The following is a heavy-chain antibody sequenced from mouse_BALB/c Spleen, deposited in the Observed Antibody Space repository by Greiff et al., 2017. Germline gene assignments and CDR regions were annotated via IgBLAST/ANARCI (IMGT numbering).Heavy chain of an antibody. J-gene: IGHJ4*01. Sequence: VMLVESGPGLVAPSQSLSITCTVSGFSLTSYGVHWVRQPPGKGLEWLGVIWAGGSTNYNSALMSRLSISKDNSKSQVFLKMNSLQTDDTAMYYCARDQGVYGSSYVPYAMDYWGQGTSVTVSS. CDR1: GFSLTSYG. V-gene: IGHV2-9*02. CDR2: IWAGGST. CDR3: ARDQGVYGSSYVPYAMDY. D-gene: IGHD1-1*01.